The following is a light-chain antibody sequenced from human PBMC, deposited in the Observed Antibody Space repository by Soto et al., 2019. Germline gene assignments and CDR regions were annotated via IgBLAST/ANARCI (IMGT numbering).Light chain of an antibody. CDR3: QQSYSTPLT. CDR2: AAS. J-gene: IGKJ1*01. CDR1: LRIGTY. V-gene: IGKV1-39*01. Sequence: DIQMTQSPSSLSASVGDRVTITCRASLRIGTYLNWFQQKPGKAPKILIYAASSLHSGVPSRFSGSGSGTDSSLTISSLQPEDFATYYCQQSYSTPLTFGQGTKVEIK.